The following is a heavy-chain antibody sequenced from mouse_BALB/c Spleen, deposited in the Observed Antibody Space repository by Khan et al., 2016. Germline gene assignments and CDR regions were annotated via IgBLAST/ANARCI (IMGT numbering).Heavy chain of an antibody. V-gene: IGHV3-2*02. CDR3: ASDGPNYAMDY. CDR2: IIYSGST. CDR1: GYSITSDYA. D-gene: IGHD2-3*01. J-gene: IGHJ4*01. Sequence: VQLKESGPGLMKPSQSLSLTCTVTGYSITSDYAWNWIRQFPGNKLEWMGYIIYSGSTTYTPSLKSRISITRDTSKNQFFLQWNSVTIEDTATYYCASDGPNYAMDYWGQGTSVTVSS.